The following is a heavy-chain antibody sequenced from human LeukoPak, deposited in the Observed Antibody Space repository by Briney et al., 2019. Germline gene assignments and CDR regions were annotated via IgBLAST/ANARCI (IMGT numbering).Heavy chain of an antibody. CDR2: IYPGDSDT. J-gene: IGHJ4*02. CDR1: GYSFTSYW. D-gene: IGHD3-10*01. Sequence: GESLKISCKGSGYSFTSYWIGWVRQMPGKGLEWMGIIYPGDSDTRYSPSFQGQVTISADKSISTAYLQWSSLKASDTAMYYCAIHVRVRGVIIYYFDYWGQGTLVTVSS. V-gene: IGHV5-51*01. CDR3: AIHVRVRGVIIYYFDY.